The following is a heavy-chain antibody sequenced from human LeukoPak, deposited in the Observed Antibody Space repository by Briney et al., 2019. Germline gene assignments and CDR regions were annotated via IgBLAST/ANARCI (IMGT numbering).Heavy chain of an antibody. CDR1: GFTFSSYA. CDR3: ARDSSGSSFGY. J-gene: IGHJ4*02. Sequence: GGSLRLSCAASGFTFSSYAMSWVRQAPGKGLEWVSAISGSGGSTYYADSVKGRFTISRDNAKNTLYLQMNSLRAEDTAVYYCARDSSGSSFGYWGQGALVTVSS. V-gene: IGHV3-23*01. D-gene: IGHD6-19*01. CDR2: ISGSGGST.